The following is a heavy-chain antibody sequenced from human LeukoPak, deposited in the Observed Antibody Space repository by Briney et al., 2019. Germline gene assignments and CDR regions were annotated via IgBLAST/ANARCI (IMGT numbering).Heavy chain of an antibody. CDR3: ARGSSGWPEYFQH. V-gene: IGHV1-2*02. Sequence: ASVEVSCKASGYTFTGYYMHWVRQAPGQGLEWMGWINPNSGGTYYAQKFQGRVTMTRDTSITTAYMELSRLRSDDTAVYYCARGSSGWPEYFQHWGQGTLVTVSS. D-gene: IGHD6-19*01. CDR2: INPNSGGT. CDR1: GYTFTGYY. J-gene: IGHJ1*01.